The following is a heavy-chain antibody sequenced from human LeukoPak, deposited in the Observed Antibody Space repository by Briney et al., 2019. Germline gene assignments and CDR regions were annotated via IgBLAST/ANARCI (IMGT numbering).Heavy chain of an antibody. CDR2: ILYDGSNK. D-gene: IGHD1-26*01. CDR1: GFTFSSYG. CDR3: ATLPGGGSPHSADY. V-gene: IGHV3-30*03. Sequence: PGRSLRLSCAASGFTFSSYGMHWVRQAPGKGLEWVAVILYDGSNKYYADSVKGRFTISRDNSKNTLNVQMNSLRAEDTAVYYCATLPGGGSPHSADYWGQGTLVTVSS. J-gene: IGHJ4*02.